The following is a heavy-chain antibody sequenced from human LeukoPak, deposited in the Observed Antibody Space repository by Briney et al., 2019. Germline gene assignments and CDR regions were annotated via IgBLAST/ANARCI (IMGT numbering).Heavy chain of an antibody. CDR3: AKDRPHFDD. Sequence: PGGSLRLSCAASRFTFRNYAMSWVRQAPGKGLEWVSAISNSGGSTYYADSVKGRFSISRDNTKNTLYLQMNSLRAEDTAVYYCAKDRPHFDDWGQGTLATVSS. CDR2: ISNSGGST. J-gene: IGHJ4*02. CDR1: RFTFRNYA. V-gene: IGHV3-23*01.